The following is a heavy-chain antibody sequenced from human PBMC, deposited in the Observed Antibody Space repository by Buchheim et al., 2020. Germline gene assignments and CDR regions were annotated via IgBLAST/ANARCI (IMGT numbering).Heavy chain of an antibody. Sequence: QVQLVESGGGVVQPGRSLRLSCAASGFTFSSYAMHWVRQAPGKGLEWVAVISYDGSNKYYADYVKGRFTISRDNSKNTLYLQMNSLRAEDTAVYYCARDRVGCSSTSCYWSSYYYYGMDVWGQGTT. CDR3: ARDRVGCSSTSCYWSSYYYYGMDV. CDR1: GFTFSSYA. V-gene: IGHV3-30-3*01. CDR2: ISYDGSNK. J-gene: IGHJ6*02. D-gene: IGHD2-2*01.